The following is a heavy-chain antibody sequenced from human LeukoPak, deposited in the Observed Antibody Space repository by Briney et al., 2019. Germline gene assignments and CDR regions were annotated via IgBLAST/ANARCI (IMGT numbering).Heavy chain of an antibody. D-gene: IGHD5-12*01. V-gene: IGHV3-30*02. Sequence: PGGSLRLSCAASGFTFSNYGMHWVRQAPGKGLEWVALISFDGSQKYYADSVKGRFTISRDNSKNTLYLQMNSLRAEDTAVYYCAKGAYSGYDRTYYFDYWGQGTLVTVSS. CDR2: ISFDGSQK. CDR3: AKGAYSGYDRTYYFDY. J-gene: IGHJ4*02. CDR1: GFTFSNYG.